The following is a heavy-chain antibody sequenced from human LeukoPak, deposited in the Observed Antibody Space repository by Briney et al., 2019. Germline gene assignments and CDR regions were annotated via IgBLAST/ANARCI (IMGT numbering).Heavy chain of an antibody. CDR2: IIPISRTA. D-gene: IGHD3-22*01. J-gene: IGHJ6*02. V-gene: IGHV1-69*13. CDR1: AVTFNSYG. Sequence: GASVKVSCKASAVTFNSYGISWVRQAPGQGLEWMGGIIPISRTAHHAQNVQGRVTITADESTSTVYMELRSLRSEDTAVFYCARTTKIYHGSGYPHYYYYGMDIWGPGTTVTVSS. CDR3: ARTTKIYHGSGYPHYYYYGMDI.